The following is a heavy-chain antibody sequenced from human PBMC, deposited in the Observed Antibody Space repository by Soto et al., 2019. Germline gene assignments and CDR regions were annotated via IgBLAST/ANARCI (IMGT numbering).Heavy chain of an antibody. CDR3: ARDSSSWGPYYYYYMDV. CDR1: GDSVSSNSAA. V-gene: IGHV6-1*01. D-gene: IGHD6-13*01. J-gene: IGHJ6*03. Sequence: QSQTLSLTCAISGDSVSSNSAAWNWIRQSPSRGLEWLGRTYYRSKWYNDYAVSVKSRITINPDTSKNQFSLQLNSVTPEDTAVYYCARDSSSWGPYYYYYMDVWGKGTTVTVSS. CDR2: TYYRSKWYN.